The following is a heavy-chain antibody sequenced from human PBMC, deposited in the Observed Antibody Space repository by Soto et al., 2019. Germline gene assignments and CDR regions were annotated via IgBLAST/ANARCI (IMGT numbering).Heavy chain of an antibody. V-gene: IGHV4-30-4*01. CDR2: ISYSGST. D-gene: IGHD2-15*01. J-gene: IGHJ5*02. Sequence: PSETLSLTCTVSGGSISSGDFYWSWIRQPPGRGLEWIGYISYSGSTYYNTSLKSRVTISVDTSKNQFSLKLNSVTAADTAVYYCARGGPTGGSYKYNWFDPWGQGPLVTVSS. CDR3: ARGGPTGGSYKYNWFDP. CDR1: GGSISSGDFY.